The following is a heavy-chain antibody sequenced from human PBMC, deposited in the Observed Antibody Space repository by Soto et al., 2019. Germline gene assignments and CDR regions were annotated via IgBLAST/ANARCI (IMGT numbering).Heavy chain of an antibody. CDR3: AKDQKSSIFGMLQAVNWFDP. Sequence: GGSLRLSCAASGFTFSSYAMSWVRQAPGKGLEWVSAISGSGGSTYYADSVKGRFTISRDNSKNTLYLQMNSLRAEDTAVYYCAKDQKSSIFGMLQAVNWFDPWGQGTLVTVSS. V-gene: IGHV3-23*01. D-gene: IGHD3-9*01. CDR1: GFTFSSYA. CDR2: ISGSGGST. J-gene: IGHJ5*02.